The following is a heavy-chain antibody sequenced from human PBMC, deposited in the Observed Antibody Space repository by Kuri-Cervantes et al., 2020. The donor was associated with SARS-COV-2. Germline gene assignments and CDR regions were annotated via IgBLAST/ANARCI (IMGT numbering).Heavy chain of an antibody. V-gene: IGHV4-59*01. D-gene: IGHD3-3*01. CDR2: IYYSGST. J-gene: IGHJ5*02. Sequence: GSLRLSCTVSGGSISSYYWSWIRQPPGKGLEWIGYIYYSGSTNYNPSLKSRVTISVDTSKNQFSLKLSSVTAADTAVYYCARDKGEYYDFWSGYSKTACWFDPWGQGTLVTVSS. CDR1: GGSISSYY. CDR3: ARDKGEYYDFWSGYSKTACWFDP.